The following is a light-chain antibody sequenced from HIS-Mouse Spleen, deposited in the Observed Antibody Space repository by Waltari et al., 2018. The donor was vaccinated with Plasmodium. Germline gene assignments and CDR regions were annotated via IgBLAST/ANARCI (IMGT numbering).Light chain of an antibody. CDR2: EVS. V-gene: IGLV2-8*01. CDR3: SSYAGSNNLV. Sequence: QSALTQPPSASGSPGPSVTISCTGTSSDVGGYNYVSWYQQHPGKAPNLMIYEVSKRPSGVPDRVSGANAGNTAARTVSGLQAEDEADYYCSSYAGSNNLVFGGGTKLTVL. CDR1: SSDVGGYNY. J-gene: IGLJ2*01.